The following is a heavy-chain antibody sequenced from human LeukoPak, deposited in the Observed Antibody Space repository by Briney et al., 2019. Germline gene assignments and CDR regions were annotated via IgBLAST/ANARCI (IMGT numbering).Heavy chain of an antibody. D-gene: IGHD2-2*01. CDR1: GGSISSSSYY. V-gene: IGHV4-39*01. CDR3: ASEYCSSTSCNLRQRGTPRSDY. CDR2: IYYSGST. Sequence: SETLSLTCTVSGGSISSSSYYWGWIRQPPGKGLEWIGSIYYSGSTYYNPSLKSRVTISVDTSKNQFSLKLSSVTAADTAVYYCASEYCSSTSCNLRQRGTPRSDYWGQGTLVTVSS. J-gene: IGHJ4*02.